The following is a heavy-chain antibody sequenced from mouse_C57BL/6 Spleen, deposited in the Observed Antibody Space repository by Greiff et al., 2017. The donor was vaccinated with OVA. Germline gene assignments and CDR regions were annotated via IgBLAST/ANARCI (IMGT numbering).Heavy chain of an antibody. D-gene: IGHD4-1*02. Sequence: VQLQQSGAELVKPGASVKLSCKASGYTFTSYWMQWVKQRPGQGLEWIGEIDPSDSYTNYNQKFKGKATLTVDTSSSTAYMQLSSLTSEDSAVYYCARQLGRGFDYWGQGTTLTVSS. CDR3: ARQLGRGFDY. CDR2: IDPSDSYT. CDR1: GYTFTSYW. V-gene: IGHV1-50*01. J-gene: IGHJ2*01.